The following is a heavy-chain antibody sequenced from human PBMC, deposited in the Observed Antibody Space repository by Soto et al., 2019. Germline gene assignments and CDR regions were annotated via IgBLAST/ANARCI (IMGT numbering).Heavy chain of an antibody. J-gene: IGHJ4*02. D-gene: IGHD5-18*01. CDR1: GFTFSNYW. CDR2: IEQDGSKE. V-gene: IGHV3-7*03. Sequence: PGGSLRLSCAASGFTFSNYWMSWVRQAPGKGLEWVANIEQDGSKEYYLDSVKGRFTISRDNAKNSLYLQMNSLRAEDTAVYYCASGYSYGLGFDYWGQGTLVTVSS. CDR3: ASGYSYGLGFDY.